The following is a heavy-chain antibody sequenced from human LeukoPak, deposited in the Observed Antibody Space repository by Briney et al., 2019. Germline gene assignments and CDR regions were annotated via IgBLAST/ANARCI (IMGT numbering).Heavy chain of an antibody. J-gene: IGHJ4*02. CDR2: INHSGST. D-gene: IGHD2-2*02. Sequence: SETLSLTCAVSGGSFSGYYWSWIRQPPGKGLEWIGEINHSGSTNYNPSLKSRVTISVDTSKNQFSLKLSSVTAADTAVYYCARALNCSSTSCYMDYWGQGTLVTVSS. V-gene: IGHV4-34*01. CDR1: GGSFSGYY. CDR3: ARALNCSSTSCYMDY.